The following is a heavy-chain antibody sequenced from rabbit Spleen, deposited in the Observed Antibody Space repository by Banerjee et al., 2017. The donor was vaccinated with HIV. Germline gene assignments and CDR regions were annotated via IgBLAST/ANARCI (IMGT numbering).Heavy chain of an antibody. CDR3: ARDPDSYSYDTL. D-gene: IGHD6-1*01. V-gene: IGHV1S40*01. J-gene: IGHJ6*01. Sequence: QSLEESGGDLVKPGASLTLTCTASGFSFSGSDYICWVRQAPGKGLEWSACIHTTGGGTYYASWAKGRFTISKTSSTTVTLQMTSLTAADTATYFCARDPDSYSYDTLWGPGTLVTVS. CDR2: IHTTGGGT. CDR1: GFSFSGSDY.